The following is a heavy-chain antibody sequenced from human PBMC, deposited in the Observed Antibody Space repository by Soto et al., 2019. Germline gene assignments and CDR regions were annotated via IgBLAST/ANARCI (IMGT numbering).Heavy chain of an antibody. CDR1: GGTFSSYS. Sequence: QVQLVQSGAEVKKPVSSVKVSCKASGGTFSSYSINWVRQGPGQGLEWVGENIPIFGTANYAQKFQGRVTITADESTSTAYMEVSSLRSADTAVYCCARDGGRHSGGIDYWGQGSLVTVSS. CDR3: ARDGGRHSGGIDY. V-gene: IGHV1-69*01. D-gene: IGHD1-26*01. J-gene: IGHJ4*02. CDR2: NIPIFGTA.